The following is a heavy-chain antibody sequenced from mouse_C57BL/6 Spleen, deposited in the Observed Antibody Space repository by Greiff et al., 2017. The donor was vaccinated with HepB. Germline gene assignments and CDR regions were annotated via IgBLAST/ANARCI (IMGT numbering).Heavy chain of an antibody. CDR3: ARWGYDEYYYAMDY. V-gene: IGHV1-52*01. Sequence: VQLQQPGAELVRPGSSVKLSCKASGYTFTSYWMHWVKQRPIQGLEWIGNIDPSDSETHYNQKFKDKATLTVYKSSSTAYMQLSSLTSEDSAVYYCARWGYDEYYYAMDYWGQGTSVTVSS. CDR2: IDPSDSET. CDR1: GYTFTSYW. J-gene: IGHJ4*01. D-gene: IGHD2-2*01.